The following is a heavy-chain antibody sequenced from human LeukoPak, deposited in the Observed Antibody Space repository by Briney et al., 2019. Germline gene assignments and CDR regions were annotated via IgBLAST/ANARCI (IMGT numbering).Heavy chain of an antibody. CDR1: GGSISSGGYY. D-gene: IGHD3-22*01. CDR2: IYYSGST. CDR3: ARALGNYYDSSGYLDY. Sequence: PSETLSLTCTVSGGSISSGGYYWSWIRQPPGKGLEWIGYIYYSGSTYYNPSLKSRVTISVDTSKNQFSLKLSSVTAADTAVYYCARALGNYYDSSGYLDYWGQGTLVTVSS. J-gene: IGHJ4*02. V-gene: IGHV4-31*03.